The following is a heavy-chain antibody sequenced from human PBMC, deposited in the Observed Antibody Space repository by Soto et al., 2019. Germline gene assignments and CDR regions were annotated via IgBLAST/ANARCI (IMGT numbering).Heavy chain of an antibody. CDR1: GFTFSSYA. CDR3: AKDAVYNDGLWLMDH. CDR2: ISGSGGST. D-gene: IGHD2-21*01. V-gene: IGHV3-23*01. Sequence: GGSLRLSCAASGFTFSSYAMRWVRQAPGKGLEWVSAISGSGGSTYYADSVKGRFTISRDNSKNTVYLQMTDLRADDTAVYYCAKDAVYNDGLWLMDHWGQGTQVTVSS. J-gene: IGHJ4*02.